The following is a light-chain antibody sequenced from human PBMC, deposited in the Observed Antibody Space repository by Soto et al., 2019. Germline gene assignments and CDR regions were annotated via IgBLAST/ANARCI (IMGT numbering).Light chain of an antibody. CDR1: QSVSSN. J-gene: IGKJ5*01. CDR2: GAS. V-gene: IGKV3-15*01. CDR3: QQYNDWPPKVT. Sequence: EIVMKQSPATLSVTPGERVTLSCRASQSVSSNLAWYQQKPGQSPRLLIYGASTRATGIPARFSGSGSGTEFTLTISSLQSEDFVVYYCQQYNDWPPKVTFGQGTRLEI.